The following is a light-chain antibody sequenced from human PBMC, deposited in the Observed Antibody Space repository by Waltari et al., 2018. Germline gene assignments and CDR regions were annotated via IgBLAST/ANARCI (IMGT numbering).Light chain of an antibody. CDR2: AAS. V-gene: IGKV1-9*01. CDR1: QGMSNY. CDR3: QQLNSYQWT. Sequence: IQLTQSPSSLSASVGDRVTITCRASQGMSNYLAWYQQKPGKAPKLLIYAASTLQSGVPSRFSGSGSGTGFTLTIRSLQPEDFATYYCQQLNSYQWTFGQGTKVEI. J-gene: IGKJ1*01.